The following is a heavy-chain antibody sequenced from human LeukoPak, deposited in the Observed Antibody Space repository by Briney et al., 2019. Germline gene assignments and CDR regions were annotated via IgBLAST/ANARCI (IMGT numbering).Heavy chain of an antibody. CDR1: GYIFSSYW. V-gene: IGHV5-51*01. J-gene: IGHJ3*01. Sequence: GESLKISCQGSGYIFSSYWIGWVRQLPGKGLEWMGVIYAGDSDTRHSPSFQGQVTISVDKSINTAYLQWSSLRASDTAMYFCARRAPMKEPVDLWGQGTMVTVSS. D-gene: IGHD3-22*01. CDR3: ARRAPMKEPVDL. CDR2: IYAGDSDT.